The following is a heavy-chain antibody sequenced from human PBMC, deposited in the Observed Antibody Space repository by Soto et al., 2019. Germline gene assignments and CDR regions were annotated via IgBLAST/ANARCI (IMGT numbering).Heavy chain of an antibody. CDR1: GYTFTSYG. CDR3: ARDRVVVPAAKKRNNWFDP. J-gene: IGHJ5*02. CDR2: ISAYNGNT. D-gene: IGHD2-2*01. V-gene: IGHV1-18*04. Sequence: QVQLVQSGAEVKKPGASVKVSCKASGYTFTSYGISWVRQAPGQGLEWMGWISAYNGNTNYAQKIKGRVTMTTDTSTSTAYMELRSLRSDDTAVYYCARDRVVVPAAKKRNNWFDPWGQGTLVTVSS.